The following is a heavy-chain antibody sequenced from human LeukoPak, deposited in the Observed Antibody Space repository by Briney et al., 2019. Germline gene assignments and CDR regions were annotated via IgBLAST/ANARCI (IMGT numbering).Heavy chain of an antibody. J-gene: IGHJ6*03. CDR2: IFYSGNT. CDR1: GGSISSGNYY. Sequence: PSQTLSLTCTVSGGSISSGNYYWSWIRQHPGKGLEWIGYIFYSGNTYYNPSLKSRVTISVDTSKNQFSLKLTSVTAADTAVYYCARVQRPSLYYYYMDVRGKGTTVTVSS. CDR3: ARVQRPSLYYYYMDV. D-gene: IGHD6-25*01. V-gene: IGHV4-31*03.